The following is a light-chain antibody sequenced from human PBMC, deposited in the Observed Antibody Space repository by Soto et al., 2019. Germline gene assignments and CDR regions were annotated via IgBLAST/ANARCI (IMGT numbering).Light chain of an antibody. CDR3: QQYNKFT. J-gene: IGKJ1*01. Sequence: EIVLTQSPGTLSLSPGEGATLSCRASESVASSYLAWYQEIPGQAPRLLIYGASTRATGIPARFSGSGSGTEFTLTISSMQSEDFAVYYCQQYNKFTFGQGTKVDIK. V-gene: IGKV3-15*01. CDR1: ESVASSY. CDR2: GAS.